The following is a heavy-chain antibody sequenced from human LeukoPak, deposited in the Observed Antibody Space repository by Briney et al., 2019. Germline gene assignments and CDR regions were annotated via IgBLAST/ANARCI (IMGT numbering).Heavy chain of an antibody. CDR2: VYYSGST. D-gene: IGHD2-2*01. V-gene: IGHV4-31*03. CDR3: ARVIVVVPIGVYHYYAMDV. J-gene: IGHJ6*02. CDR1: GGSISRNSYY. Sequence: SETLSLTCSVSGGSISRNSYYWAWIRQHRERGLEWIGYVYYSGSTHYNPSLQSRVTISVDTSKNQFSLNLNSVTAADTAVYYCARVIVVVPIGVYHYYAMDVWGQGTTVTVSS.